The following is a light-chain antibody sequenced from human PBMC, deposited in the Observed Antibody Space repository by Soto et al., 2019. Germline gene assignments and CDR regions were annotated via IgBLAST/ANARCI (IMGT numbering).Light chain of an antibody. Sequence: EIVMTQSPATLSLSPGERATLSCRASQSVSSYLAWYQQKPGQAPRLLIYDASNRATGIPARFSGSGSGTDFTLTISRLEPEDFAVYYCQQYGSSRKFGQGTKVDIK. CDR1: QSVSSY. V-gene: IGKV3-20*01. J-gene: IGKJ1*01. CDR3: QQYGSSRK. CDR2: DAS.